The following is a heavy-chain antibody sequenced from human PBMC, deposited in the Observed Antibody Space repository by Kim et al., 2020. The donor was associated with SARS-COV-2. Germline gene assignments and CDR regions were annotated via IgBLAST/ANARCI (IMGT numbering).Heavy chain of an antibody. CDR3: ARTLVLSGYYGMDV. J-gene: IGHJ6*02. Sequence: ESGHGRCTISSDKSKNTLYLQMNSLRAEDTAVYYCARTLVLSGYYGMDVWGQGTTVTVSS. D-gene: IGHD3-10*01. V-gene: IGHV3-30*07.